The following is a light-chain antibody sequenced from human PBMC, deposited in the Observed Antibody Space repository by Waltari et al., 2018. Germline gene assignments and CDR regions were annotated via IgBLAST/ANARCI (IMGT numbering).Light chain of an antibody. CDR2: DAS. Sequence: DIQMIQSPSSMSTSGGDRVTITCRASRGIDSYLNWYQQRPGRAPKLLIYDASTLQREVPTRFSGGGIGTDFTLTINNLQPEDFATYFCQQSYSPPFTFGQGTRLEI. J-gene: IGKJ5*01. CDR1: RGIDSY. CDR3: QQSYSPPFT. V-gene: IGKV1-39*01.